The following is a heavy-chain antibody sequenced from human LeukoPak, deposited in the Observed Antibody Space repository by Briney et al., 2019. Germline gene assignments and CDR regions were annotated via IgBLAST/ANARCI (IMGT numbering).Heavy chain of an antibody. CDR3: ASRPLSTQLRYFEN. CDR2: ISGDGGTT. CDR1: GFTFSSYT. V-gene: IGHV3-23*01. D-gene: IGHD3-9*01. J-gene: IGHJ4*02. Sequence: GGSLRLSCATSGFTFSSYTMSWVRQAPGKGLEGFSIISGDGGTTFYADSVKGRFTISRDNSKNTLYLQMNSLRVDDTAVYYCASRPLSTQLRYFENWGQGTLVTVSS.